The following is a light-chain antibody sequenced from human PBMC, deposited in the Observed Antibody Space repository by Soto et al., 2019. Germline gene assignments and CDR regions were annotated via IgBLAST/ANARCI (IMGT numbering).Light chain of an antibody. J-gene: IGLJ3*02. Sequence: QSVLTQPPSSSGTPGQRGTSSCSGSNSNVGNNTVNWYQQFPGTSPRLLIEGYNQRPSGVPDRFSGSKSANSASLAISGLKSEDEAYYYCAAGYDGLNGLLFGGGTKLTVL. CDR3: AAGYDGLNGLL. CDR1: NSNVGNNT. CDR2: GYN. V-gene: IGLV1-44*01.